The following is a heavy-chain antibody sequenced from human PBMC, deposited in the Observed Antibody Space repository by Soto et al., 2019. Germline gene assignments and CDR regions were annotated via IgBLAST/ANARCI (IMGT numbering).Heavy chain of an antibody. D-gene: IGHD3-10*01. Sequence: QVHLVQSGAEVKRPGSSVRVSCRASGGTFYTYAFTWVRQAPGQGLEWMGGITPMIGTTKYAQKFHGRVTFSADEYASKAYMELINLRSDDTAVYYCARDVSVMTSVFGFWGQGTLITVSS. CDR3: ARDVSVMTSVFGF. CDR2: ITPMIGTT. CDR1: GGTFYTYA. J-gene: IGHJ4*02. V-gene: IGHV1-69*01.